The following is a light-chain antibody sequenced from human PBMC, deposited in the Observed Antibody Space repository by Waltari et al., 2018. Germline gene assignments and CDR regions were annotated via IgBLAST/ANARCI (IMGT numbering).Light chain of an antibody. CDR1: QSILYNSNDKNY. V-gene: IGKV4-1*01. Sequence: DIVMTQSPDSLAVSLCERATISCKPSQSILYNSNDKNYLAWYQQKPGQPPKLLIYWASTRESGVPDRFSGSGSETDFTLTISSLQAEDVAVYYCQQYYSRRTFGQGTKVEIK. J-gene: IGKJ1*01. CDR2: WAS. CDR3: QQYYSRRT.